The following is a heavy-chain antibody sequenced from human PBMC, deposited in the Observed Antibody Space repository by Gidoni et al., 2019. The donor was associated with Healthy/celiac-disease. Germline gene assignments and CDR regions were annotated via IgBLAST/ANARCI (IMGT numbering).Heavy chain of an antibody. CDR3: TTYDFWSGYYNGY. V-gene: IGHV3-15*01. J-gene: IGHJ4*02. CDR2: IKSKTDGGTT. Sequence: EVQLVESGGGLVKTGGALRRSCAASGFTFSTAWMGWVRQAPGKGLEWVGRIKSKTDGGTTDYAAPVKGRFTISRDDSTNTLYLQMNSLKTEDTAVYYCTTYDFWSGYYNGYWGQGTLVTVSS. D-gene: IGHD3-3*01. CDR1: GFTFSTAW.